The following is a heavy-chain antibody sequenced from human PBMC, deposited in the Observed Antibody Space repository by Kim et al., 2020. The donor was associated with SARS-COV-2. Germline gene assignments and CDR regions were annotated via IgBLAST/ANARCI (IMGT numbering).Heavy chain of an antibody. CDR2: ISSSSSYI. CDR1: GFTFSSYS. J-gene: IGHJ4*02. D-gene: IGHD6-13*01. CDR3: ARDAGYSSSSLDY. V-gene: IGHV3-21*01. Sequence: GGSLRLSCAASGFTFSSYSMNWVRQAPGKGLEWVSSISSSSSYIYYADSVKGRFTISRDNAKNSLYLQMNSLRAEDTAVYYCARDAGYSSSSLDYWGQGTLVTVSS.